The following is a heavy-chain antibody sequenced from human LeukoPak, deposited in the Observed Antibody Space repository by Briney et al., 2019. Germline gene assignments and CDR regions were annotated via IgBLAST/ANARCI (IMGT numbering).Heavy chain of an antibody. V-gene: IGHV3-7*01. D-gene: IGHD1-26*01. CDR1: GFTFSSYW. CDR3: ARGSGSYYAPFDY. Sequence: GGSLRLSCAASGFTFSSYWMSWVRQAPGKGLEWVANIKQDGSEKYYVDSVKGRFTIPRDNAKSSLYLQMNSLRAEDTAVYYCARGSGSYYAPFDYWGQGTLVTVSS. CDR2: IKQDGSEK. J-gene: IGHJ4*02.